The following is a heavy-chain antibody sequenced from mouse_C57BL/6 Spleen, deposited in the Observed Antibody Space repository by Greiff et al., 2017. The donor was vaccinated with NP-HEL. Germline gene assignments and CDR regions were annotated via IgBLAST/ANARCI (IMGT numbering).Heavy chain of an antibody. J-gene: IGHJ1*03. CDR2: ILPGSGST. D-gene: IGHD2-5*01. CDR1: GYTFTGYW. Sequence: VKLQQSGAELMKPGASVKLSCKATGYTFTGYWIEWVKQRPGHGLEWIGEILPGSGSTNYNEKFKGKATFTADTSSNTAYMQLSSLTTEDSAIYYCARKDYSNYVWYFDVWGTGTTVTVSS. V-gene: IGHV1-9*01. CDR3: ARKDYSNYVWYFDV.